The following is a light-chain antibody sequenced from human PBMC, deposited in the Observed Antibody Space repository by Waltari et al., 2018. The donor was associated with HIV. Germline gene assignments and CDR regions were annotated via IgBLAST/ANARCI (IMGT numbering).Light chain of an antibody. Sequence: QSVLTQPPSVSAAPGQKVPISCSGSRSNIGNNYVSWYQQLPGTAPKLLIYENNKRPSGIPDRFSGSKSGTSATLGITGLQTGDEADYYCGTWDSSLSAYVFGTGTKVTVL. J-gene: IGLJ1*01. CDR1: RSNIGNNY. CDR2: ENN. V-gene: IGLV1-51*02. CDR3: GTWDSSLSAYV.